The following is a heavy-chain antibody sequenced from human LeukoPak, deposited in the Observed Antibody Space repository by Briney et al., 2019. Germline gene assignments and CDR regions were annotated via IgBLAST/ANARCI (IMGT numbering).Heavy chain of an antibody. Sequence: GGSLRLSCAASGFTFSSYTMHWVRQAPGKGLEWVAVISYDGSNKYYADSVKGRFTISRDNSKNTLYLQMNSLRAEDTAVYYCAKIAAAGLYYFDYWGQGTLVTVSS. CDR3: AKIAAAGLYYFDY. J-gene: IGHJ4*02. CDR2: ISYDGSNK. CDR1: GFTFSSYT. V-gene: IGHV3-30-3*02. D-gene: IGHD6-13*01.